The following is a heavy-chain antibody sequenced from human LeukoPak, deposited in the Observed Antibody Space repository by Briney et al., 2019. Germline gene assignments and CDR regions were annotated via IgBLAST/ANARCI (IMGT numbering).Heavy chain of an antibody. CDR2: INPNSGGT. Sequence: ASVKVSRKASGYTFTGYYMHWVRQAPGQGLEWMGWINPNSGGTNYAQKFQGRVTMTRDTSISTAYMELSRLRSDDTAVYYCARDRPLRVYYYDSSGSWAPPYWGQGTLVTVSS. J-gene: IGHJ4*02. D-gene: IGHD3-22*01. CDR3: ARDRPLRVYYYDSSGSWAPPY. V-gene: IGHV1-2*02. CDR1: GYTFTGYY.